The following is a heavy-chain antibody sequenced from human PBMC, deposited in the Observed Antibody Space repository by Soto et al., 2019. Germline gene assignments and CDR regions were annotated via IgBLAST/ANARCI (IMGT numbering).Heavy chain of an antibody. V-gene: IGHV4-61*01. D-gene: IGHD3-10*01. J-gene: IGHJ3*02. Sequence: SETLSLTCTVSGGSVSSGSYYWSWIRQPPGKGLEWIGYIYYSGSTNYNPSLKSRVTISVDTSKNQFSLKLSFVTAADTAVYYRATLGGAGSGGAFDIGGQETLVTVS. CDR3: ATLGGAGSGGAFDI. CDR2: IYYSGST. CDR1: GGSVSSGSYY.